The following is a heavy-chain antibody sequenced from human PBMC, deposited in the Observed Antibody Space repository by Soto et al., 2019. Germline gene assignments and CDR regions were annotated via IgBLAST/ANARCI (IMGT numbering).Heavy chain of an antibody. J-gene: IGHJ4*02. Sequence: QVQLVQSGAEVKKPGASVKVSCKVSGYTLTELSMHWVRQAPGKGLEWMGGFDPEDGETIYAQKFQGRVTMTEDTSTDTAYMGLSSLRSEDTAVYYCAAGPFAEAPGYFDWLLFPGLRFDYWGQGTLVTVSS. CDR2: FDPEDGET. CDR3: AAGPFAEAPGYFDWLLFPGLRFDY. D-gene: IGHD3-9*01. CDR1: GYTLTELS. V-gene: IGHV1-24*01.